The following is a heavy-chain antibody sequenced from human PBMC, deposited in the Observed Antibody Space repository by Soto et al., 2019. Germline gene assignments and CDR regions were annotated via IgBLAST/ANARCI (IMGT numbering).Heavy chain of an antibody. CDR3: AKDISLRGWVYLVVEY. CDR1: GFTFDVYA. J-gene: IGHJ4*02. V-gene: IGHV3-9*01. CDR2: INYNSGSV. D-gene: IGHD6-13*01. Sequence: EVQLVESGGGWVQPGRSLRLSCAASGFTFDVYAMHWVRQAPGKGLEWVSGINYNSGSVGYADSVKGRFTISRDNAKNXXHLQMNSLRAEDTAVYYCAKDISLRGWVYLVVEYWGQGTLVTVSP.